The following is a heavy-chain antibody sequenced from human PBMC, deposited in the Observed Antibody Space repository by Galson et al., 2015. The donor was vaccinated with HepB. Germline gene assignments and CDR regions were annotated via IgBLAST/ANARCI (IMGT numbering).Heavy chain of an antibody. CDR3: AREAGDYGDYSPYYFDY. V-gene: IGHV1-2*04. D-gene: IGHD4-17*01. Sequence: SGYTFTGYYMHWVRQAPGQGLEWMGWINPNSGGTNYAQKFQGWVTMTRDTSISTAYMELSRLRSDDTAVYYCAREAGDYGDYSPYYFDYWGQGTLVTVSS. J-gene: IGHJ4*02. CDR2: INPNSGGT. CDR1: GYTFTGYY.